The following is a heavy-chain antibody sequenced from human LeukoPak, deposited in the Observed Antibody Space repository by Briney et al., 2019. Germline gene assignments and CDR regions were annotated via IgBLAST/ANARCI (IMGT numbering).Heavy chain of an antibody. CDR2: ISSSSSYI. CDR1: GFTFSSYS. J-gene: IGHJ4*02. CDR3: ARWDLVTAFDY. V-gene: IGHV3-21*01. Sequence: GGSLRLSCAAPGFTFSSYSMNWVRQAPGKGLEWVSSISSSSSYIYYADSVKGRFTISRDNAKNSLYLQMNSLRAEDTAVYYCARWDLVTAFDYWGQGTLVTVSS. D-gene: IGHD5-18*01.